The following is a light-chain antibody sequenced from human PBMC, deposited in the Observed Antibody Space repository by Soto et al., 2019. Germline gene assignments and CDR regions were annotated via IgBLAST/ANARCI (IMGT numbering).Light chain of an antibody. V-gene: IGLV2-14*01. Sequence: QSALTQPASVSGSPGQSITISCTGTSSDVGAYNYVSWYQQLPGKVPKLLIYEVSNRPSGVSNLFSGSKSGNTASLTISGRQAEDEAEFYCSSYTTSSTLVFGGGTKLTVL. J-gene: IGLJ3*02. CDR1: SSDVGAYNY. CDR3: SSYTTSSTLV. CDR2: EVS.